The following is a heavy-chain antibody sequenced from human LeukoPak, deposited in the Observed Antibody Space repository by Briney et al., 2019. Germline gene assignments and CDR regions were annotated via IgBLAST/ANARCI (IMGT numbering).Heavy chain of an antibody. CDR2: IRHDGSEK. CDR1: GLTFSNYW. V-gene: IGHV3-7*01. Sequence: GGSLRLSCAASGLTFSNYWMSWVRQAPGEGLEWVANIRHDGSEKYYVDSVKGRFTTSRDNAKNPLYLQMNSLRVEDTAIYYGVRSEVTRGGDHWGQGTLVSISS. D-gene: IGHD2-21*02. J-gene: IGHJ4*02. CDR3: VRSEVTRGGDH.